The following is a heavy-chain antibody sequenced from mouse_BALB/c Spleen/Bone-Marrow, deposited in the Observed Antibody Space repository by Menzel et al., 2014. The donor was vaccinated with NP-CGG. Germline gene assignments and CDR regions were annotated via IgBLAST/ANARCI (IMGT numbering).Heavy chain of an antibody. J-gene: IGHJ3*01. V-gene: IGHV4-1*02. CDR1: GLDFSRYW. Sequence: EVQLQESGGGLVQPGGSLKLSCAASGLDFSRYWMSWVRQAPGKGLEWIGEINPDSSTINYTPSLEDKFIISRDNAKNTLYLQMSKVRSEDTALYYCSRLYYYGNFAYWGQGTLVTVSA. CDR3: SRLYYYGNFAY. CDR2: INPDSSTI. D-gene: IGHD1-1*01.